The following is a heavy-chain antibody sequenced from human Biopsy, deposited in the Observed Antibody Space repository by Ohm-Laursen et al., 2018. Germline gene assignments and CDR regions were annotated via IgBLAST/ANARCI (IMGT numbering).Heavy chain of an antibody. Sequence: SLRPSCAASGFTFSASAVHWVRQASGKGLEWVGRIRSKAKSYATAYAASVTGRFTISRDDSKNTTYLQMNSLKTEDTAVYYCTLEGAGFDNWGQGTLVTVSS. CDR3: TLEGAGFDN. J-gene: IGHJ4*02. D-gene: IGHD3-10*01. V-gene: IGHV3-73*01. CDR2: IRSKAKSYAT. CDR1: GFTFSASA.